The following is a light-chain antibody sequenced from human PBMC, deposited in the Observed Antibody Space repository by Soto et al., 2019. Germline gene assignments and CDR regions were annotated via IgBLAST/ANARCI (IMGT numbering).Light chain of an antibody. J-gene: IGKJ1*01. CDR2: GAP. Sequence: EIVLTQSPATLSLSPGERATLSCRASQSVSSYLAWYQQKPGQAPRLLIYGAPARATGIPARFSGSGSGTDFTLTISRLEPEDFAVYYCQQYGISPRTFGQGTKVDI. CDR3: QQYGISPRT. V-gene: IGKV3-20*01. CDR1: QSVSSY.